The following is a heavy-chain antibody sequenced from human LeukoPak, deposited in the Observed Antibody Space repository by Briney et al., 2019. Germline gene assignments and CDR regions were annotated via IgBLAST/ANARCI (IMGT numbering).Heavy chain of an antibody. D-gene: IGHD3-16*01. CDR1: GFTFSSYT. V-gene: IGHV3-21*01. J-gene: IGHJ6*02. CDR2: ISGNI. CDR3: ARGGGLDV. Sequence: PGGSLRLSCAASGFTFSSYTMHWIRQAPGKGLGWVSSISGNIFYADSVKGRFTVSRDNAKDSLYLQMNSLRAEDTAVYYCARGGGLDVWGQGATVTVSS.